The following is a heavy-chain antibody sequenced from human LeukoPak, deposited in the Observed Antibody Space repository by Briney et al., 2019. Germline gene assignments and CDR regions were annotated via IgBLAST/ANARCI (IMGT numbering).Heavy chain of an antibody. D-gene: IGHD6-6*01. Sequence: PGGSLRLSCAASGFTVSSNYMSWVRQAPGKGLEWVSVIYSGGSTYYADSVKGRFTISRDNSKDTLYLQMNSLRAEDTAVYYCARSPTYSSSYYYYMDVWGKGTTVTVSS. V-gene: IGHV3-53*01. CDR1: GFTVSSNY. CDR3: ARSPTYSSSYYYYMDV. J-gene: IGHJ6*03. CDR2: IYSGGST.